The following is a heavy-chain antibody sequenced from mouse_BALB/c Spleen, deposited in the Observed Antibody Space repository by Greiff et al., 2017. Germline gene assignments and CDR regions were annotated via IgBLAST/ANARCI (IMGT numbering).Heavy chain of an antibody. CDR3: AREGGNTWFAY. CDR2: INPSSGYT. V-gene: IGHV1-4*02. J-gene: IGHJ3*01. CDR1: GYTFTSYT. Sequence: QVQLKQSAAELARPGASVKMSCKASGYTFTSYTMHWVKQRPGQGLEWIGYINPSSGYTEYNQKFKDKTTLTADKSSSTAYMQLSSLTSEDSAVYYCAREGGNTWFAYWGQGTLVTVSA. D-gene: IGHD1-1*02.